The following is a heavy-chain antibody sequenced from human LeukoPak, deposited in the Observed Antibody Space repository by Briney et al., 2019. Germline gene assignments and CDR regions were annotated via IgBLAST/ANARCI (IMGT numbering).Heavy chain of an antibody. V-gene: IGHV4-59*11. CDR2: IYYSGST. CDR1: GGSISSHY. Sequence: PSETLSLTCTVSGGSISSHYWSWIRQPPGKGLEWIGYIYYSGSTNYNPSLKSRVTTSVDTSKNQFSLKLSSVTAADTAVYYCARGATKAPFDYWGQGTLVTVSS. CDR3: ARGATKAPFDY. J-gene: IGHJ4*02.